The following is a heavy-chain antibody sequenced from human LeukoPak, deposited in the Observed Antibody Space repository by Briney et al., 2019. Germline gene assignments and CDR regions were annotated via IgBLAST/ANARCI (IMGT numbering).Heavy chain of an antibody. CDR3: LGYGGNSF. V-gene: IGHV3-66*01. CDR2: IENVGFT. D-gene: IGHD4-23*01. CDR1: GFTVHDNH. Sequence: GGSLRLSCVVSGFTVHDNHVSWVRQAPGKGLEWVSQIENVGFTHYADSVKGRFTMSRDNSENTIYLQMNSLRAEDTALYYCLGYGGNSFWGQGTLVTVSS. J-gene: IGHJ4*02.